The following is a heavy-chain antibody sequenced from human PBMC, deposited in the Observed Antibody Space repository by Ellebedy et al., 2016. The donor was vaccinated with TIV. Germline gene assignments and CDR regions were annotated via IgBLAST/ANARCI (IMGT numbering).Heavy chain of an antibody. J-gene: IGHJ3*02. D-gene: IGHD3-10*01. Sequence: SETLSLTCTVSGGSISTYYWTWIRQPPGQGLEWIGEINLGGTTNYNPSLESRATVSRDTYKKQFSLRLTSVTAADTAVYYCVKAGREDAFDIWGQGTQVTVSS. CDR2: INLGGTT. CDR1: GGSISTYY. CDR3: VKAGREDAFDI. V-gene: IGHV4-59*04.